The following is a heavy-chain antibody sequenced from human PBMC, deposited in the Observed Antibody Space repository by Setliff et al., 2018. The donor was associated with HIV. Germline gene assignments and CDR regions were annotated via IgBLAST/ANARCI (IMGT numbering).Heavy chain of an antibody. CDR1: GYTFSNYN. CDR3: ARGEGYCSGGDCYYYYMDV. J-gene: IGHJ6*03. V-gene: IGHV1-69*13. D-gene: IGHD2-15*01. CDR2: IIPIFGTA. Sequence: SVKVSCKASGYTFSNYNINWVRQATGQGLEWMGGIIPIFGTANYAQKFQGRVTITADESTSTAYMELSSLRSEDTAVYYCARGEGYCSGGDCYYYYMDVWGKGTTVTVSS.